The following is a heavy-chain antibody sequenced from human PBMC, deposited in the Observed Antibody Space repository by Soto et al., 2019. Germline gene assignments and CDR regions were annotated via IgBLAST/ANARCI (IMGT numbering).Heavy chain of an antibody. CDR3: ARRWGRTFDF. CDR2: IYYSGST. D-gene: IGHD7-27*01. CDR1: GGSISSYY. J-gene: IGHJ4*02. V-gene: IGHV4-59*08. Sequence: ETLSLTCTVSGGSISSYYWSWIRQPPGKGLEWIGYIYYSGSTNYNPSLKSRVTISVDTSKNQFSLKLSSVTAADTAVYYCARRWGRTFDFWGQGTLVTVSS.